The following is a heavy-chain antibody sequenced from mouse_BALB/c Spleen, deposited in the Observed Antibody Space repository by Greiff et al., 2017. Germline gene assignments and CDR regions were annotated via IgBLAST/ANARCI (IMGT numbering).Heavy chain of an antibody. J-gene: IGHJ3*01. CDR2: ISYSGST. CDR3: ARGHYFTTATWFAY. Sequence: EVQRVESGPGLVKPSQSLSLTCTVTGYSITSDYAWNWIRQFPGNKLEWMGYISYSGSTSYNPSLKSRISITRDTSKNQFFLQLNSVTTEDTATYYCARGHYFTTATWFAYWGQGTLVTVSA. V-gene: IGHV3-2*02. D-gene: IGHD1-2*01. CDR1: GYSITSDYA.